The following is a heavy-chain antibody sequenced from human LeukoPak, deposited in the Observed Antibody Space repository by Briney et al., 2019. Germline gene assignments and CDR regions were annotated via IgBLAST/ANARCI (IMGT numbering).Heavy chain of an antibody. Sequence: PGGSLRLSCAAPGFTFDDYAMHWVRQAPGKGLEWVSGISWNSGSIGYADSVKGRFTISRDNAKNSLYLQMSSLRAEDTALYYCAKGLYYYDSSGYYSPFDYWGQGTLVTVSS. V-gene: IGHV3-9*01. CDR3: AKGLYYYDSSGYYSPFDY. CDR2: ISWNSGSI. CDR1: GFTFDDYA. J-gene: IGHJ4*02. D-gene: IGHD3-22*01.